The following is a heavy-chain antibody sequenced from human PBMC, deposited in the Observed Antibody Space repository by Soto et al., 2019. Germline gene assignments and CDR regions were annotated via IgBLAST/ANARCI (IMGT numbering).Heavy chain of an antibody. J-gene: IGHJ4*02. Sequence: EVQLLQSGGGWVQPGGSLRVSCAASGFSVNNYYMSWVRQAPGKGLEWVSTINSGSSTFYADSVKGRFIISRDNSKNTLFLQMDSLRAEDTAVYYCRGHNIVVVPAADFDYWGQGTLVTVSS. CDR3: RGHNIVVVPAADFDY. CDR2: INSGSST. D-gene: IGHD2-2*01. V-gene: IGHV3-66*01. CDR1: GFSVNNYY.